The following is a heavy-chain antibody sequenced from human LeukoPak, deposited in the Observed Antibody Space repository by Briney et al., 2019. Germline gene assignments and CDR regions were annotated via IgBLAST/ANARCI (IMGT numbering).Heavy chain of an antibody. CDR1: GFTFSSYS. V-gene: IGHV3-21*01. D-gene: IGHD5-18*01. CDR2: ISSSSSYI. Sequence: PGGSLRLSCAASGFTFSSYSMNWVRQAPGKGLEWVSSISSSSSYIYYADSVKGRFTISRDNAKNSLYLQMNSLRAEDTAVYYCARLERIQLWLQGYYYYMDVWGKGTTVTVSS. CDR3: ARLERIQLWLQGYYYYMDV. J-gene: IGHJ6*03.